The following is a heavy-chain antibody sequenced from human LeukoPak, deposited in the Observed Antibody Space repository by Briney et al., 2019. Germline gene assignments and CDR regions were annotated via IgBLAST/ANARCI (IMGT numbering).Heavy chain of an antibody. CDR2: IWYDGTNE. D-gene: IGHD3-3*01. Sequence: GGSLGLSCAASGFIFRNYGMHWVRQAPGKGLEWVAAIWYDGTNENYVDSVKGRFTISRDNSKNTLYLEMDNLRVEDAAVYYCVRGYYDGNSDFDYWGQGTLVTVSS. CDR3: VRGYYDGNSDFDY. J-gene: IGHJ4*02. CDR1: GFIFRNYG. V-gene: IGHV3-33*01.